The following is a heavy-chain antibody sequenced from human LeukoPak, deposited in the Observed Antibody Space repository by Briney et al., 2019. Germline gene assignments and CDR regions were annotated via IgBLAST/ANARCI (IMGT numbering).Heavy chain of an antibody. J-gene: IGHJ5*02. CDR2: IYYSGST. Sequence: SETLSLTCTVSGGSISSYYWSWIRQPPGKGLEWIGYIYYSGSTNYNPSLKSRVTISVDTSKNQFSLKLSSVTAADTAVYYCARKGDYGGNSAVGWFDPWGQGSLVTVSS. CDR3: ARKGDYGGNSAVGWFDP. CDR1: GGSISSYY. D-gene: IGHD4-23*01. V-gene: IGHV4-59*01.